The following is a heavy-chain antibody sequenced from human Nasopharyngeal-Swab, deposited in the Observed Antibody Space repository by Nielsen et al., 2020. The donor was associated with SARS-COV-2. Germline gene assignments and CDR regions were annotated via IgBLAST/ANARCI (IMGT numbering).Heavy chain of an antibody. Sequence: SETLSLTCTVSGASVTSYYWSWLRQTQGKGLEYIAYIYHTGSTTYNPSLRNRVSISIDTSKNQFPLQLNSLTAADTAVYYCARRTDGYRPFDFWGQGIHVTVSS. V-gene: IGHV4-59*02. J-gene: IGHJ4*02. CDR1: GASVTSYY. CDR3: ARRTDGYRPFDF. D-gene: IGHD5-24*01. CDR2: IYHTGST.